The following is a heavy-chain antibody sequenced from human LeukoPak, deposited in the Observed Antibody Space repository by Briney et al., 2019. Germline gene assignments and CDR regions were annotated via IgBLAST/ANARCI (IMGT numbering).Heavy chain of an antibody. Sequence: PSETLSLTCTVSGGSISIYYWSWIRQPPGKGLEWIGYIYYSGSTNYNPSLKSRVTISVDTSKNQFSLKLSSVTAADTAVYYCASSRPYDFWSGYTALAFDIWGQGTMVTVSS. D-gene: IGHD3-3*01. V-gene: IGHV4-59*08. CDR3: ASSRPYDFWSGYTALAFDI. CDR2: IYYSGST. J-gene: IGHJ3*02. CDR1: GGSISIYY.